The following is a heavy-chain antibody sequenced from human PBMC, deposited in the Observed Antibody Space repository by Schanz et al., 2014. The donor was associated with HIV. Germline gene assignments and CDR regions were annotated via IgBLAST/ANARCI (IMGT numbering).Heavy chain of an antibody. V-gene: IGHV3-30*18. Sequence: QVRLVESGGGVVRPGRSLTLSCAASGFSFDNYGMHWVRQAPGKGLEWVAVISYDGRNKYFADSVKGRFTMSRDNSKNTLYLQMTTLRTEDTAVYYCAKPEYDSRGNSQSHFDYWGQGTLVTVSS. CDR1: GFSFDNYG. CDR2: ISYDGRNK. CDR3: AKPEYDSRGNSQSHFDY. D-gene: IGHD3-22*01. J-gene: IGHJ4*02.